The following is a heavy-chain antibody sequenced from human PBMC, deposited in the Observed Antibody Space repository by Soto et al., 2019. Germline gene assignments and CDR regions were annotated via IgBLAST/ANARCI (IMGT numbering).Heavy chain of an antibody. CDR3: TSDRYPRFYHGSGSYPYY. J-gene: IGHJ4*02. Sequence: HPGGSLRLSCAASGFTFSSFWMSWFRQAPGKGLEWVANIKTDGSETHYVDSVKGRFTISRDNPKTSLFLQMNSLRVEDTAVYFCTSDRYPRFYHGSGSYPYYWGQGTPVTVSS. D-gene: IGHD3-10*01. V-gene: IGHV3-7*03. CDR1: GFTFSSFW. CDR2: IKTDGSET.